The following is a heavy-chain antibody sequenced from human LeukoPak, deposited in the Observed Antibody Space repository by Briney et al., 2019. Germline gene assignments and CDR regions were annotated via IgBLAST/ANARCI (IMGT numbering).Heavy chain of an antibody. D-gene: IGHD2-2*01. CDR3: ARGRGVVPERTKYYYGMDV. CDR1: GYTFTGYY. Sequence: ASVKVSCKASGYTFTGYYMHWVRQAPGQGLEWMGWINPNSGGTNYAQKFQGRVTMTRDTSISTAYMELSRLRSDDTAVYYCARGRGVVPERTKYYYGMDVWGQGTTVTVSS. CDR2: INPNSGGT. J-gene: IGHJ6*02. V-gene: IGHV1-2*02.